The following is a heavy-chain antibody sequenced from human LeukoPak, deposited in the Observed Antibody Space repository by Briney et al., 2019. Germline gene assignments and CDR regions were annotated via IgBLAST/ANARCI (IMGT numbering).Heavy chain of an antibody. CDR1: GYTLTELS. CDR2: FDPEDGET. J-gene: IGHJ4*02. V-gene: IGHV1-24*01. CDR3: ARDGYYYDSSGYYGEEPNDY. Sequence: ASVKVSCKVSGYTLTELSMHWVRQAPGKGLECMGGFDPEDGETIYAQKFQGRVTMTEDTSTDTAYMELSSLRSEDTAVYYCARDGYYYDSSGYYGEEPNDYWGQGTLVTVSS. D-gene: IGHD3-22*01.